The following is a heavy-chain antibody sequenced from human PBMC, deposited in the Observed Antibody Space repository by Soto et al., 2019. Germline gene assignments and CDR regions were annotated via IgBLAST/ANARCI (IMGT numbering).Heavy chain of an antibody. CDR2: INPSGGST. CDR1: GYTFTSYY. V-gene: IGHV1-46*01. J-gene: IGHJ4*02. Sequence: GASVKVSCKASGYTFTSYYMHWVRQAPGQGLEWIGIINPSGGSTSYAQKFQGRVTMTRDTSTSTVYMELSSLRSEDTAVYYCARELYYDSSGYYCPFDYWGQGTLVTVSS. CDR3: ARELYYDSSGYYCPFDY. D-gene: IGHD3-22*01.